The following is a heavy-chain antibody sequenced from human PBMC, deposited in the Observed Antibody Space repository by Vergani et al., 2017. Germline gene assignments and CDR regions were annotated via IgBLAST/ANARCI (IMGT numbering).Heavy chain of an antibody. CDR3: AKRGLLWFGESARSFDY. CDR2: ISGSGGST. CDR1: GFTFSSYA. J-gene: IGHJ4*02. V-gene: IGHV3-23*01. Sequence: EVQLLESGGGLVQPGGSLRLSCAASGFTFSSYAMSWVRQAPGKGLEWVSAISGSGGSTYYADSVKGRFTISSDNSKNTLYLQMNSLRAEDTAVYYCAKRGLLWFGESARSFDYWGQGTLVTVSS. D-gene: IGHD3-10*01.